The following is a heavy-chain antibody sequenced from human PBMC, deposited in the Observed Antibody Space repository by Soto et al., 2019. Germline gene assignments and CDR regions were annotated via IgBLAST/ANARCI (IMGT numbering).Heavy chain of an antibody. J-gene: IGHJ4*02. V-gene: IGHV4-34*01. Sequence: PSETLSLTCAVYGGSFSGYYWSWIRQPPGKGLEWIGEINHSVSTNYNPSLKSRVTISVDTSKNQFSLKLSSVTAADTAVYYCAREAVAGTSADYWGQGTLVTVSS. D-gene: IGHD6-19*01. CDR2: INHSVST. CDR1: GGSFSGYY. CDR3: AREAVAGTSADY.